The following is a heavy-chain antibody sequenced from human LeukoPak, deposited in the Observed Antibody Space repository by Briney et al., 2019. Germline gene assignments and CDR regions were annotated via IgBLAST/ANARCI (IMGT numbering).Heavy chain of an antibody. J-gene: IGHJ3*02. D-gene: IGHD6-13*01. CDR1: GGSISSYY. Sequence: SETLSLTCTVSGGSISSYYWSWIRQPPGKGLEWIGYIYYSGSTNYNPSLKSRVTISVDTSKNQFSLKLSSVTAADTALYYCARNGPTAAGAFDIWGQGTVVTVSA. CDR3: ARNGPTAAGAFDI. V-gene: IGHV4-59*12. CDR2: IYYSGST.